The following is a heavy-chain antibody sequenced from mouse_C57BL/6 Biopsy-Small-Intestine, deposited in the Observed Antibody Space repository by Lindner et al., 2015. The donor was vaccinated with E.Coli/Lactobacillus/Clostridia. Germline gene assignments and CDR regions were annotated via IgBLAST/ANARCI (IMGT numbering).Heavy chain of an antibody. CDR2: IYPNNGGT. CDR1: GYTFTDYN. V-gene: IGHV1-34*02. J-gene: IGHJ4*01. Sequence: VQLQESGPELVKPGASVKISCKASGYTFTDYNMDWVKQSHGKSLEWIGYIYPNNGGTGYNQKFKSKATLTVDKSSSTAYMELHSLTSEDSAVYYCARGGYYAMDYWGQGTSVTVSS. CDR3: ARGGYYAMDY.